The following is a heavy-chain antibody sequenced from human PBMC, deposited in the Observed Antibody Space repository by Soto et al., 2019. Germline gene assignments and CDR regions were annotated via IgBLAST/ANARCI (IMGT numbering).Heavy chain of an antibody. V-gene: IGHV3-21*01. J-gene: IGHJ4*02. CDR2: ISSSSSYI. CDR1: GFTFSSYS. CDR3: ARVHYYDSSGFYL. Sequence: PGGSLRLSCAASGFTFSSYSMNWVRQAPGKGLEWVSSISSSSSYIYYGDSVKGRFTISRDNAKNSLYLQMNSLRAEDTATYYCARVHYYDSSGFYLWGPGT. D-gene: IGHD3-22*01.